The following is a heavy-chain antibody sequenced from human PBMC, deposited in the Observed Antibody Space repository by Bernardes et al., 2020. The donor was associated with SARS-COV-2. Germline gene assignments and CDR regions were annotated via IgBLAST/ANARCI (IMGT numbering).Heavy chain of an antibody. CDR2: IYDTGNT. Sequence: SEPLSLTCTVSGGCIMSHSWNWIQKPPGKGLEWIGNIYDTGNTIYNPSLKSRVTISLDTSKNQFSLRLASVTAADTAVYYCARGSVLRWNLFDPWGLGTLVSVSS. D-gene: IGHD2-15*01. V-gene: IGHV4-59*11. CDR1: GGCIMSHS. CDR3: ARGSVLRWNLFDP. J-gene: IGHJ5*02.